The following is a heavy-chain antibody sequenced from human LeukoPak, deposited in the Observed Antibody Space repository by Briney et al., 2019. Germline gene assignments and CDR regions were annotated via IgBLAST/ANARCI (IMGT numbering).Heavy chain of an antibody. V-gene: IGHV3-7*02. Sequence: RRSLRLSCAASGFTLISDWMRWVRQAPRKRLECVANITLDGSEKYYVDSVKGRFTISRDNAKNSLHLQMNSLRAEDTAVYYCARLVDNYDFWSGYFYNWFDPWGQGTLVTVSS. CDR1: GFTLISDW. J-gene: IGHJ5*02. CDR3: ARLVDNYDFWSGYFYNWFDP. CDR2: ITLDGSEK. D-gene: IGHD3-3*01.